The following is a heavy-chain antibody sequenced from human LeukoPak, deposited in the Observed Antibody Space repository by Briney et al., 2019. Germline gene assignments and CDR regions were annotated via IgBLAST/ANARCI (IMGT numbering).Heavy chain of an antibody. CDR3: ARGVEPSGL. Sequence: GGTLRLSCAASGFPFSSYWMSWVRQAPGKGLEWVANIKQDGSEKYYVDSVKGRFTISRDNAKNSLYLQMNSLRAEDTAVYYCARGVEPSGLWGQGTLVTVSS. CDR1: GFPFSSYW. V-gene: IGHV3-7*01. CDR2: IKQDGSEK. D-gene: IGHD1-1*01. J-gene: IGHJ4*02.